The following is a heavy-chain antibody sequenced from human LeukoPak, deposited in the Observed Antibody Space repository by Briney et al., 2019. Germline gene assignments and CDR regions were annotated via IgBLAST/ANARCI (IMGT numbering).Heavy chain of an antibody. CDR2: IIPILGIA. CDR3: ARFLRNWNSQY. CDR1: GGTFSSYT. D-gene: IGHD1-7*01. Sequence: SVKVSCKASGGTFSSYTISWVRQAPGQGLEWMGRIIPILGIANYAQKFQGRVTITADKSTSTAYMELSSLRAEDTAVYYCARFLRNWNSQYWGQGTLVTVSS. V-gene: IGHV1-69*02. J-gene: IGHJ4*02.